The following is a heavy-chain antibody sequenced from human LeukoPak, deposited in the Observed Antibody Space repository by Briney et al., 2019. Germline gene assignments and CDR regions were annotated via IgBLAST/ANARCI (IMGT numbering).Heavy chain of an antibody. V-gene: IGHV3-23*01. J-gene: IGHJ4*02. CDR1: GFTFINYA. Sequence: GGSLRLSCAASGFTFINYAMSWVRQAPGKGLEWVSSISGFGDNTYYADSVRGRFTISRDNPRNTLYLQMNSLGAEDTAVYYCANSLVDTTHYWGQGTLVTVSS. CDR3: ANSLVDTTHY. CDR2: ISGFGDNT. D-gene: IGHD5-18*01.